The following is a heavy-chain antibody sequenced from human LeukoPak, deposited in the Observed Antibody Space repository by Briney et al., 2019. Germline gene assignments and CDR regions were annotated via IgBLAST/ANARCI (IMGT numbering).Heavy chain of an antibody. CDR2: INEEGSDT. CDR3: SREGPDY. CDR1: GFIFSNYW. V-gene: IGHV3-74*01. Sequence: PGGSLRLSCAASGFIFSNYWMHWVRQAPGKGLEWGSGINEEGSDTKYADSVRGQFTISRDNAKNTLSLQMNSLRADDTAVYYCSREGPDYWGQGTLVTVSS. J-gene: IGHJ4*02.